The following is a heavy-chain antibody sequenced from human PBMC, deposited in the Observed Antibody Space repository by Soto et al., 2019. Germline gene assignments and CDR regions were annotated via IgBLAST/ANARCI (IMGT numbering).Heavy chain of an antibody. Sequence: SVKVSCKASGGTFSSYAISWVRQAPGQGLEWMGGIIPIFGTANYAQKFQGRVTITADESTSTAYVELSSVTAADTAVYYCARVGQGIYYYGMDVWGQGTTVTVSS. CDR1: GGTFSSYA. J-gene: IGHJ6*02. D-gene: IGHD6-13*01. CDR2: IIPIFGTA. CDR3: ARVGQGIYYYGMDV. V-gene: IGHV1-69*13.